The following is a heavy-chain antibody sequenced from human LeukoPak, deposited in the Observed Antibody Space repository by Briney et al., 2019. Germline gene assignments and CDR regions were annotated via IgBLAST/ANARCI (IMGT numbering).Heavy chain of an antibody. CDR1: GFTFSRYW. CDR3: ARILLTHDAFDM. CDR2: IKQDGSEK. V-gene: IGHV3-7*01. Sequence: PGGSLRLSCAASGFTFSRYWMTWARQAPGKGLEWVANIKQDGSEKYYVDSVKGRFTISRDNAKNSLYLQMNSLGAEDTALYYCARILLTHDAFDMWGQGTMVTVSS. J-gene: IGHJ3*02.